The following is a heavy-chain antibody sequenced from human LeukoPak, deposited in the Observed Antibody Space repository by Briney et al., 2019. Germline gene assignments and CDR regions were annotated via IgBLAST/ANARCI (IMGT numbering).Heavy chain of an antibody. CDR2: IYNSGIT. V-gene: IGHV4-59*01. D-gene: IGHD3-16*01. CDR1: GGSITSYY. J-gene: IGHJ5*02. Sequence: PSETLSLTCSVSGGSITSYYWSWIRQPPGKGLEWIGYIYNSGITEYNPSLKSRVTISIDTSKNQFSLKLRSVTAADTAVYFCAREVYYFIDPWGQGTLVTVSS. CDR3: AREVYYFIDP.